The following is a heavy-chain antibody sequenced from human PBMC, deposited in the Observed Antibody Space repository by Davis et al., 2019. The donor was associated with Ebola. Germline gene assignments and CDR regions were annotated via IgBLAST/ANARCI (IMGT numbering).Heavy chain of an antibody. V-gene: IGHV4-39*01. CDR2: IYYSGTT. J-gene: IGHJ4*02. D-gene: IGHD5-18*01. Sequence: MPSETLSLTCAVSGGSFSGYYWGWIRQPPGKGLEWIGTIYYSGTTYYNPSLKSRVIISKDTSKSQFSLKLSSVTAADTALYYCARKSGGGTSYGFDYWGQGILVTISS. CDR3: ARKSGGGTSYGFDY. CDR1: GGSFSGYY.